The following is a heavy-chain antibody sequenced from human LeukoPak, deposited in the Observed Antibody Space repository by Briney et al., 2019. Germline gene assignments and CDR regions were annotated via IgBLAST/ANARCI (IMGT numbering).Heavy chain of an antibody. Sequence: SETLSLTCTVSGGSISSYYWSWIRQPAGKGLEWIGYIYYSGSTNYNPSLKSRVTISVDTSKNQFSLKLSSVTAADTAVYYCARAFSNYYDSSGYPDDAFDIWGQGTMVTVSS. CDR3: ARAFSNYYDSSGYPDDAFDI. V-gene: IGHV4-59*01. D-gene: IGHD3-22*01. J-gene: IGHJ3*02. CDR2: IYYSGST. CDR1: GGSISSYY.